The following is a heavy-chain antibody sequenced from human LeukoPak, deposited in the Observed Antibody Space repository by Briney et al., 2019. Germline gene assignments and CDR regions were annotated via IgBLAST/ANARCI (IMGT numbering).Heavy chain of an antibody. CDR1: GFTFSRYW. Sequence: GGSLRLSCAASGFTFSRYWMSWVRQSPGKGLEWVANIKYDGSEKYYVDSVKGRFTISRDNAKNSLYLQMNSLRAEDTAVYYCARDAASGNNWFGPWGQGTLVTVSS. J-gene: IGHJ5*02. V-gene: IGHV3-7*01. CDR2: IKYDGSEK. D-gene: IGHD3-3*01. CDR3: ARDAASGNNWFGP.